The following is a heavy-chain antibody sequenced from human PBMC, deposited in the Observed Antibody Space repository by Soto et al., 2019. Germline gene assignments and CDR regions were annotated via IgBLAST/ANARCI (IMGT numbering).Heavy chain of an antibody. Sequence: QVQLVESGGGVVQPGRSLRLSCAASGFTFSSYAMHWVRRAPGKGLEWVATISYDGSIEYYADSVKGRFTVSRDNSENTLHLQMESLRPEDTAMFYCARLDKFSSGWSWGQGTLVTVSS. J-gene: IGHJ4*02. V-gene: IGHV3-30-3*01. D-gene: IGHD6-19*01. CDR3: ARLDKFSSGWS. CDR1: GFTFSSYA. CDR2: ISYDGSIE.